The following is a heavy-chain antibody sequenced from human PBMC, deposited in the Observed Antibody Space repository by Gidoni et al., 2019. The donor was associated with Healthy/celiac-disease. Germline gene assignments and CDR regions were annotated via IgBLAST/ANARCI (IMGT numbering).Heavy chain of an antibody. CDR2: ISSSSSYT. V-gene: IGHV3-11*05. Sequence: QVQLVESGGGLVKPGGSLRLSCAASGFTFSYYYMSWIRQAPGKGLEWVSYISSSSSYTNYADSVKGRFTISRDNAKNSLYLQMNSLRAEDTAVYYCARPRIAARRGYYFDYWGQGTLVTVSS. D-gene: IGHD6-6*01. CDR1: GFTFSYYY. J-gene: IGHJ4*02. CDR3: ARPRIAARRGYYFDY.